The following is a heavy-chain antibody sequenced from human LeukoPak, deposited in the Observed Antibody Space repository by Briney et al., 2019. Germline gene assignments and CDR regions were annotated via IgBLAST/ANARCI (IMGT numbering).Heavy chain of an antibody. Sequence: NASETLSLTCTVSGYSISSGYYWGWIRQPPGKGLEWIGSIYHSGSTYYNPSLKSRVTISVDTSKNQFSLKLSSVTAADTAVYYCARVWIQGTSMVPLFDPWGQGTLVTVSS. CDR1: GYSISSGYY. J-gene: IGHJ5*02. CDR2: IYHSGST. D-gene: IGHD5-18*01. V-gene: IGHV4-38-2*02. CDR3: ARVWIQGTSMVPLFDP.